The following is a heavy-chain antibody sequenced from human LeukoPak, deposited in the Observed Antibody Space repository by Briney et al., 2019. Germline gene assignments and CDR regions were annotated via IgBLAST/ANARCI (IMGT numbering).Heavy chain of an antibody. CDR1: GGSVSSGSYY. V-gene: IGHV4-61*01. J-gene: IGHJ4*02. Sequence: PSETLSLTCTVSGGSVSSGSYYWRWIRQPPGKGLEWIGYIYYSGSTNYNPSLKSRVTISVDTSKNQFSLKLSSVTAADTAVYYCARDLNDYWGQGTLVTVSS. CDR2: IYYSGST. CDR3: ARDLNDY.